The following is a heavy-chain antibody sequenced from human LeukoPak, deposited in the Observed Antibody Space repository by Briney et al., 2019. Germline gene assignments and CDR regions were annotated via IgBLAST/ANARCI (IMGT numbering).Heavy chain of an antibody. J-gene: IGHJ4*02. V-gene: IGHV4-34*01. CDR1: GGSFSGYY. Sequence: KPSETRSLTCAVYGGSFSGYYWSWVRQPPVKGLEWFGEANHSGSTNYNPCLKSQATISADASKNQFSLQLTSVTAADTAVYYCARGRLPSDSGTRRDYFDSWGQGTLVTVSS. D-gene: IGHD3-10*01. CDR3: ARGRLPSDSGTRRDYFDS. CDR2: ANHSGST.